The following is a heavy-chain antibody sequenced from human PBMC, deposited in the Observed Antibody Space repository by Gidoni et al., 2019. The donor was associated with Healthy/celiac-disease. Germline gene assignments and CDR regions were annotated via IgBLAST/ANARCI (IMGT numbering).Heavy chain of an antibody. CDR1: GGSFSGYY. CDR2: INHSGST. V-gene: IGHV4-34*01. J-gene: IGHJ4*02. D-gene: IGHD6-13*01. Sequence: QVQLQQWGAGLLQPSETLSLTCAVYGGSFSGYYWSWIRQPPGKGLEWIGEINHSGSTNYNPSLKSRVTISVDTSKNQFSLKLSSVTAADTAVYYCARSAAAEYYFDYWGQGTLVTVSS. CDR3: ARSAAAEYYFDY.